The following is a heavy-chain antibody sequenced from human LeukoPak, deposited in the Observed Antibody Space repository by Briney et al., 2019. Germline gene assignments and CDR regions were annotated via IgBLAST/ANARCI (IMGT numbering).Heavy chain of an antibody. CDR1: GFTFSNYA. D-gene: IGHD6-19*01. V-gene: IGHV3-23*01. CDR2: ISGSGDST. CDR3: ARRSGIAVAGAFDY. J-gene: IGHJ4*02. Sequence: SGGSLRLSCAASGFTFSNYAMRWARQAPGKGLEWVSGISGSGDSTYYADSAKGRFTISRDNSKNTLYLQMNSLRAEDTAVYYCARRSGIAVAGAFDYWGQGTLVTVSS.